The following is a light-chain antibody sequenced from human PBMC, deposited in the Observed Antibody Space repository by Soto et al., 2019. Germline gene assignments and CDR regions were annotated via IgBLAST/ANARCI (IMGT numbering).Light chain of an antibody. CDR1: QSIVVW. Sequence: DIQMTQSPSTLSASVGDRVTITCRASQSIVVWLSWYQQKPGKAPKLLIYKASTLKSGVPSRFSGSGSGTEFTLTISSLQPDDVATYYCQHYNSYSEAFGQGTKVDI. J-gene: IGKJ1*01. CDR2: KAS. CDR3: QHYNSYSEA. V-gene: IGKV1-5*03.